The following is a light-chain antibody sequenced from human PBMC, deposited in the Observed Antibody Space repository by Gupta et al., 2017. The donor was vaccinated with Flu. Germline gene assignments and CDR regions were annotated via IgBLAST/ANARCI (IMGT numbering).Light chain of an antibody. CDR3: EEWDDSPSSTKVV. CDR2: SNA. J-gene: IGLJ1*01. Sequence: SPLIQPPSASGTPGHMLTISCSGITSTIGANVVNWYQPFPGAAPKLLIHSNAKGHAGVSDRSFAFKSGTSATLVISGLRSEDEADDYCEEWDDSPSSTKVVFGTGTKVTVL. CDR1: TSTIGANV. V-gene: IGLV1-47*02.